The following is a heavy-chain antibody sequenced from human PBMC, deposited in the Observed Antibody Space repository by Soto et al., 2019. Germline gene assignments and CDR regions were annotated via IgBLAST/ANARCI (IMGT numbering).Heavy chain of an antibody. Sequence: QLQESGPGLVKPSETLSLTCIVSGGSIGTYFWTWIRQPPGKGLQWIGSISYNGDANYNPSLKSRLTISIDTSKNHFSLKLTSVTAADTAVYYCARGGYYFDTTEWDYWGQGNLVTVSS. D-gene: IGHD3-22*01. CDR1: GGSIGTYF. J-gene: IGHJ4*02. CDR2: ISYNGDA. V-gene: IGHV4-59*01. CDR3: ARGGYYFDTTEWDY.